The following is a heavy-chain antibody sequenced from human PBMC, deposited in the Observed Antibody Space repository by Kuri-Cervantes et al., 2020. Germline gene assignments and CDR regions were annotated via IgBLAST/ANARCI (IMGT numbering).Heavy chain of an antibody. CDR3: AKDLGDLLTGYYPDY. CDR2: ISGSGDRT. V-gene: IGHV3-23*01. J-gene: IGHJ4*02. Sequence: GGSLRLSCAASGFTFSSYAMSWVRQAPGRGLEWVSAISGSGDRTYYADSVRGRFTISRDTSTNTLYLQMNSLRAEDTAVYYCAKDLGDLLTGYYPDYWGQGTLVTVSS. CDR1: GFTFSSYA. D-gene: IGHD3-9*01.